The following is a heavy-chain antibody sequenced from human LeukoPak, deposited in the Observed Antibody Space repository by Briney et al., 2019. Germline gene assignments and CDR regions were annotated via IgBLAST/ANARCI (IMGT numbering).Heavy chain of an antibody. CDR3: AKERGSGYYYFDY. J-gene: IGHJ4*02. Sequence: PGGSLRLSCAASGFTFSSYGMSWVRQAPGKGLEWVSAISASGGDTYYADSVKGRFTISRHNSKNTLYLQMNSLRAEDMAVYYCAKERGSGYYYFDYWGQGTLVTVSS. CDR1: GFTFSSYG. V-gene: IGHV3-23*01. CDR2: ISASGGDT. D-gene: IGHD5-12*01.